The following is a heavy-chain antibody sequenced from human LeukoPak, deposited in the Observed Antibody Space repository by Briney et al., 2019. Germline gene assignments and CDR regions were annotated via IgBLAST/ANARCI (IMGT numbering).Heavy chain of an antibody. Sequence: PGGSLRLSCAASGFTFSSYAMSWVRQAPGKGLEWVSAISGSGGSTYYADSVKGRFTISRDNSKNTLSLQMSSLRVEDTAVYYCAKILTAGGIDYWGQGTLVTVSS. V-gene: IGHV3-23*01. CDR3: AKILTAGGIDY. CDR2: ISGSGGST. D-gene: IGHD6-13*01. J-gene: IGHJ4*02. CDR1: GFTFSSYA.